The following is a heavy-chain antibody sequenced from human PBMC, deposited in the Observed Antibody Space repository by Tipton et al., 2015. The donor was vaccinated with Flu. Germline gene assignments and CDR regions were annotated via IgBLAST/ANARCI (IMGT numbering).Heavy chain of an antibody. J-gene: IGHJ6*02. CDR3: ARVPKTYYFGFDV. CDR2: IKSKSYGGTV. V-gene: IGHV3-49*03. Sequence: SLRLSCTTSGISFGDYGMSWFRQAPGKGLEWVGFIKSKSYGGTVEYAASVKGRFTISRDDPKNIAYLHMNSLKMEDTAVHFCARVPKTYYFGFDVWGQGTTVTVSS. CDR1: GISFGDYG.